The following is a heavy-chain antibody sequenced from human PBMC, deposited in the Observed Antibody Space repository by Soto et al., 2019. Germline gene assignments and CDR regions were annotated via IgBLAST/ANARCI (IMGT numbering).Heavy chain of an antibody. J-gene: IGHJ6*02. CDR1: GGSISSGGYS. V-gene: IGHV4-30-2*01. D-gene: IGHD4-17*01. CDR2: IYHSGST. Sequence: SETLSLTCAVSGGSISSGGYSWSWIRQPPGKGLEWIGYIYHSGSTYYNPSLKSRVTISVDRSKNQFSLKLSSVTAADTAVYYCARQELGDYGDYFSYYYYGMDVWGQGTTVTVSS. CDR3: ARQELGDYGDYFSYYYYGMDV.